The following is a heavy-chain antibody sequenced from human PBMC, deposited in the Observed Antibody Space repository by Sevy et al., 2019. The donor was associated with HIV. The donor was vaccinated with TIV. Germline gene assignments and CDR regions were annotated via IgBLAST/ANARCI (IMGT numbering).Heavy chain of an antibody. V-gene: IGHV4-39*01. D-gene: IGHD6-19*01. CDR1: GGSISSTTYY. CDR3: ARHGGIAVATLDY. J-gene: IGHJ4*02. Sequence: SETLSLTCTVSGGSISSTTYYWGWIRQPPGKGLEWIASIYYSGSTYYDVSLESRVTISVDIYENQFSLRLSSVTAADTAVYYCARHGGIAVATLDYWGQGTLVTVSS. CDR2: IYYSGST.